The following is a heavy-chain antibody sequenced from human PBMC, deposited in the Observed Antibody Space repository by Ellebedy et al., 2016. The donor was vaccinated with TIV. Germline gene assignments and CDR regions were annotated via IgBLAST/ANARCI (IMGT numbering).Heavy chain of an antibody. CDR2: ISWDGGST. CDR1: GFTFDDYA. CDR3: ATQWELYD. D-gene: IGHD1-26*01. J-gene: IGHJ4*02. V-gene: IGHV3-43D*03. Sequence: GESLKISCAASGFTFDDYAMHWVRQAPGKGLEWVSVISWDGGSTYYADSVKGRFTISRDNAKNSLYLQMDSLRVEDTGVYYCATQWELYDWGQGTPVTVSS.